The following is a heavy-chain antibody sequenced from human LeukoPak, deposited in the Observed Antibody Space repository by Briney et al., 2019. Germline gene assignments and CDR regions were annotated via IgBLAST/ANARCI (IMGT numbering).Heavy chain of an antibody. V-gene: IGHV3-23*01. J-gene: IGHJ3*02. D-gene: IGHD3-22*01. CDR3: ARRGPASDYYYKGGFDI. CDR2: ISHNGDIT. Sequence: GRSLRLSCAASGFTFSIYAMSCVRQAPGKGLEWVSVISHNGDITRYADSVKGRFTISRDNSKSTLYLQMNSLRADDTAVYYCARRGPASDYYYKGGFDIWGQGTMVAVSS. CDR1: GFTFSIYA.